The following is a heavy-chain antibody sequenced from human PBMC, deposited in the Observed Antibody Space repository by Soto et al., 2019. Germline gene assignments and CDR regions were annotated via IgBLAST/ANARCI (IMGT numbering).Heavy chain of an antibody. J-gene: IGHJ4*02. D-gene: IGHD3-3*01. CDR2: IYYSGST. V-gene: IGHV4-39*01. CDR1: GGSISSSSYY. CDR3: TRGHGGITVFGAPGHFDY. Sequence: QLQLQESGPGLVKPSETLSLTCTVSGGSISSSSYYWGWIRQPPGKGLEWIGSIYYSGSTYYNPSLKSRVTISVDTSKNQFSLELSSVTAADTAMYYCTRGHGGITVFGAPGHFDYWGQGTLVTVSS.